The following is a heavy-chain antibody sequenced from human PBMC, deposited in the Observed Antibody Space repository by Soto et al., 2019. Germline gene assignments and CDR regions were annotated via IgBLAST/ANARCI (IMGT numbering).Heavy chain of an antibody. CDR1: GGTFNSYA. D-gene: IGHD5-18*01. V-gene: IGHV1-69*06. J-gene: IGHJ6*02. Sequence: QVQLVQSGAEVKKPGSSVKVSCEASGGTFNSYALSWVRQVPGQGLEWMGGIIPIFGTANYAQKFQGRVTITADKSRTTAYMELNSLRSEDTAVYYCARVPIGYSYGTHYYGMDVWGQGTTVTVPS. CDR3: ARVPIGYSYGTHYYGMDV. CDR2: IIPIFGTA.